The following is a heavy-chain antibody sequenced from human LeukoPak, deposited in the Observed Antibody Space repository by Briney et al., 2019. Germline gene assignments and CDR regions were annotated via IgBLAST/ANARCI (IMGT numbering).Heavy chain of an antibody. V-gene: IGHV5-51*01. D-gene: IGHD3-22*01. Sequence: GESLKISCNVSGYSFTSYWIGWMRQMPGKGLECMGIIYPGDSDTRYSPSFQGQVTISADKSISTAYLQWSSLKASDTAMYYCARGYYDSSRVYFDYWGQGTLVTVSS. CDR1: GYSFTSYW. CDR3: ARGYYDSSRVYFDY. CDR2: IYPGDSDT. J-gene: IGHJ4*02.